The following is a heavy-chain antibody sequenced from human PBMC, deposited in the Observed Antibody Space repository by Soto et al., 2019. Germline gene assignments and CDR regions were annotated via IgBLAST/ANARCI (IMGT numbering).Heavy chain of an antibody. D-gene: IGHD3-3*01. CDR2: INHSGST. J-gene: IGHJ5*02. Sequence: SETLSLTCAVYGGSFSGYYWSWIRQPPGKGLEWIGEINHSGSTNYNPSLESRVTISVDTSKNQFSLKLSSVTAADTAVYYCARDTYYDFWSGYREVDWFDPWGQGTLVTVSS. V-gene: IGHV4-34*01. CDR3: ARDTYYDFWSGYREVDWFDP. CDR1: GGSFSGYY.